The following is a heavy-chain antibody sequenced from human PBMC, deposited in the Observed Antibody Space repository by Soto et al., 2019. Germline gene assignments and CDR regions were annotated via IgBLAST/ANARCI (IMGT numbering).Heavy chain of an antibody. Sequence: GGSLRLSCAASGFTFSSYAMNWVRQAPGKGLEWVSAISGSGGRTYYADSVKGRFTISRDNYKNTLYLQMNSLRAEATALYYCANVLETAMGLNLDYWGQGTLVTVSS. CDR3: ANVLETAMGLNLDY. J-gene: IGHJ4*02. V-gene: IGHV3-23*01. D-gene: IGHD5-18*01. CDR1: GFTFSSYA. CDR2: ISGSGGRT.